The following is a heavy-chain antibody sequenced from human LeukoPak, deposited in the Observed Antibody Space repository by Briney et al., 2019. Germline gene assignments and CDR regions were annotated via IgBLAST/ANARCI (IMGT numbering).Heavy chain of an antibody. CDR3: ARDGFYDQYYFDY. D-gene: IGHD2/OR15-2a*01. CDR2: ISNIGNTI. V-gene: IGHV3-48*03. Sequence: GGSLRLSCAASGFTFSNYEMHWVRQAPGKGLEWVSYISNIGNTIYYADSVKGRFTISRDNAKTSLGLQMNSLRAEDTAVYYCARDGFYDQYYFDYWGQGTLVAVSS. CDR1: GFTFSNYE. J-gene: IGHJ4*02.